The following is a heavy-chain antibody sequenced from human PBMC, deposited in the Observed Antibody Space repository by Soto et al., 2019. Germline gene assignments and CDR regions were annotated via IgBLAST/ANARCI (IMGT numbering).Heavy chain of an antibody. CDR1: GFTFDDYA. D-gene: IGHD4-17*01. CDR3: ARTTWGYGEPLDS. V-gene: IGHV3-9*01. CDR2: ISWNSDNT. J-gene: IGHJ4*02. Sequence: EVHLVESGGGVAQHGGSLRLSCATSGFTFDDYAMHWVRQAPGKGLEWVSGISWNSDNTGYADSVKGRFTISRDNAKRSLFLQMNSLRSEDTAFYFCARTTWGYGEPLDSWGQGTLVTVSS.